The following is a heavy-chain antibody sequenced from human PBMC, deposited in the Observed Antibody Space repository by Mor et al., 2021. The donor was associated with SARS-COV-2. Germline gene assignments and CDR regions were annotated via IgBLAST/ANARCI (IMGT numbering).Heavy chain of an antibody. CDR3: ARAGTSGSYSG. CDR2: YDGSNK. V-gene: IGHV3-30*10. J-gene: IGHJ4*02. Sequence: YDGSNKYYTDSVKGRFTISRDNSKNTLYLQMNSLRAEDTAVYYCARAGTSGSYSGWGQGTLV. D-gene: IGHD1-26*01.